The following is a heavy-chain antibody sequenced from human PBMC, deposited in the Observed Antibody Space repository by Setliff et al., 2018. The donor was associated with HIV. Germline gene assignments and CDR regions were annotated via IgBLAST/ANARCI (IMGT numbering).Heavy chain of an antibody. CDR1: GGSISRYY. CDR3: ARDAGPHYGSGPPLEY. J-gene: IGHJ4*02. D-gene: IGHD3-10*01. V-gene: IGHV4-4*07. Sequence: PSETLSLTCTVSGGSISRYYWSWIRQPAGKGLEWIGRTYPSGNINYNPSLKGRLTMSIDTSKNQFSLKLSSVTATDTAVYYCARDAGPHYGSGPPLEYWGQGIQVTVSS. CDR2: TYPSGNI.